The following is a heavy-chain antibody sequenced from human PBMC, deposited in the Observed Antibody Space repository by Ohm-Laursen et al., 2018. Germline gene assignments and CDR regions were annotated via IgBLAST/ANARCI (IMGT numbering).Heavy chain of an antibody. CDR2: IYYSGST. V-gene: IGHV4-39*01. J-gene: IGHJ4*02. CDR1: GGSISSSSYY. D-gene: IGHD3-22*01. CDR3: ARHYYDSSNIDY. Sequence: SQTLSLTWIVSGGSISSSSYYWGWIRQPPGKGLEWIGSIYYSGSTYYNPSLKSRVTISVDTSKNQFSLKLSSVTAADTAVYYCARHYYDSSNIDYWGQGTLVTVSS.